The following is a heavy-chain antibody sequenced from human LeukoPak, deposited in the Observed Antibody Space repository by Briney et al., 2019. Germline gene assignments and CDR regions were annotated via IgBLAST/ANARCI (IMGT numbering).Heavy chain of an antibody. CDR1: GFTFSSYA. J-gene: IGHJ4*02. CDR2: ISGSGGST. CDR3: AKDESVRLRYFDWSYYFDY. V-gene: IGHV3-23*01. Sequence: GGSLRLSCAASGFTFSSYAMSWVRQAPGKGLEGVSAISGSGGSTYYADSVKGRFTISRDNSKNTLYLQMNSLRAEDTAVYYCAKDESVRLRYFDWSYYFDYWGQGTLVTVSS. D-gene: IGHD3-9*01.